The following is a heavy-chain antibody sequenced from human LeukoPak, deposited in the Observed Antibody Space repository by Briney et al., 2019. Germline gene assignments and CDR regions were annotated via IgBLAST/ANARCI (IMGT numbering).Heavy chain of an antibody. CDR3: ATYYCSSTSCYADYYYGMDV. CDR2: IIPIFGTA. D-gene: IGHD2-2*01. V-gene: IGHV1-69*13. Sequence: ASVKVSCKASGGTFSSYAISWVRQAPGQGLEWMGGIIPIFGTANYAQKFQGRVTITADESTSTAYMELSSLRSEDTAVYHCATYYCSSTSCYADYYYGMDVWGKGTTVTVSS. J-gene: IGHJ6*04. CDR1: GGTFSSYA.